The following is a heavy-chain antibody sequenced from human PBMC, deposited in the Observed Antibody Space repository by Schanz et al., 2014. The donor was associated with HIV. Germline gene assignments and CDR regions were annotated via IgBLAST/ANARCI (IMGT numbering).Heavy chain of an antibody. CDR3: ANTEFPYSSSSDYYYGMDV. CDR1: GFTFSSYG. V-gene: IGHV3-33*06. CDR2: IWYDGTNK. D-gene: IGHD6-6*01. Sequence: VRLLESGGGLVQPGGSLRLSCAASGFTFSSYGMHWVRQAPGKGLEWVAVIWYDGTNKYYADSVKGRFTISRDNSKKTLYLQMNSLRAEDTAVYYCANTEFPYSSSSDYYYGMDVWGQGTTVTVSS. J-gene: IGHJ6*02.